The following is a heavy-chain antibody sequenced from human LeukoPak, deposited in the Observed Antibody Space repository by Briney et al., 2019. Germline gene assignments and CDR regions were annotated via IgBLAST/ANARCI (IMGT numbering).Heavy chain of an antibody. J-gene: IGHJ4*02. CDR2: IYPGDSDT. CDR3: AGRDPTSYAFDY. Sequence: GESLKISCKGSGYTFTSYWIGWVRQMPGKGLEWMAIIYPGDSDTRYSPSFQGQVTISADKSISSASLQWSSLTASDTAMYYCAGRDPTSYAFDYWGQGTLVTVSS. V-gene: IGHV5-51*01. CDR1: GYTFTSYW. D-gene: IGHD2/OR15-2a*01.